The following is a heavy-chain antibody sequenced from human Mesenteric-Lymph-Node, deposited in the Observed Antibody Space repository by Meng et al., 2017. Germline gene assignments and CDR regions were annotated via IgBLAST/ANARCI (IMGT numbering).Heavy chain of an antibody. J-gene: IGHJ6*02. CDR2: ISWDGGST. CDR3: AKDIAYYGSGSYYTVYYGMDV. V-gene: IGHV3-43D*03. Sequence: GESLKISCAASGFTFDDYAMHWVRQAPGKGLEWVSLISWDGGSTYYADSVKGRFTISRDNSKNSLYLQMNSLRAEDTALYYCAKDIAYYGSGSYYTVYYGMDVWGQGTTVTVSS. D-gene: IGHD3-10*01. CDR1: GFTFDDYA.